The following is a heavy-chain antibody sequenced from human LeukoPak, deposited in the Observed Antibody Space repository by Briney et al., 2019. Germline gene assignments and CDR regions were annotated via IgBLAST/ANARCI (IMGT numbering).Heavy chain of an antibody. J-gene: IGHJ6*04. V-gene: IGHV3-48*04. CDR1: GFTFSSYS. Sequence: GGSLRLSCAASGFTFSSYSMNWVRQAPGKGLEWVSYISSSGSNIYYADSVKGRFTISRDNAKNSLYLQMNSLRAEDTAVYYCAELGITMIGGVWGKGTTVTISS. CDR2: ISSSGSNI. CDR3: AELGITMIGGV. D-gene: IGHD3-10*02.